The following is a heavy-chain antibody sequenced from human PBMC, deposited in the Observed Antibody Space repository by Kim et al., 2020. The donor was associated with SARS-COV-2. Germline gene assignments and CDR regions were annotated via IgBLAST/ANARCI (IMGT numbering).Heavy chain of an antibody. Sequence: GGSLRLSCQASGFTLNNAWMSWVRQAPRKGLEWVGRIKSKIDGEATDYAAFAEDRFSISRDDSKGTIYLQMSSLKPEDTAVYYCTTDPPHLVRPYEFWSGYVTYGVDVWGQGTTVIVSS. V-gene: IGHV3-15*01. CDR2: IKSKIDGEAT. CDR1: GFTLNNAW. J-gene: IGHJ6*02. D-gene: IGHD3-3*01. CDR3: TTDPPHLVRPYEFWSGYVTYGVDV.